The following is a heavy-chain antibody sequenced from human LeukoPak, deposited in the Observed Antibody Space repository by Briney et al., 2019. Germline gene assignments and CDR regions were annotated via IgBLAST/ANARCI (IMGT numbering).Heavy chain of an antibody. J-gene: IGHJ4*02. D-gene: IGHD6-19*01. Sequence: SETLSLTCTVSGGSISSYYWNWIRLPPGKGLEWIGYIYSSGSTIYNPSLKSRVTISIDTSRNQFSLRLSSVTAADTAVYYCARVIGGWYYFDYWGQGTLVTVSS. V-gene: IGHV4-59*01. CDR1: GGSISSYY. CDR3: ARVIGGWYYFDY. CDR2: IYSSGST.